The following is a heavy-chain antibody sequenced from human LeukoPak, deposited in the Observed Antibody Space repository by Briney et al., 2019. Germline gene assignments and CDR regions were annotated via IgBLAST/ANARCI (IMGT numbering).Heavy chain of an antibody. CDR3: ARDGDCSGTSCYVTEHNWFDP. CDR1: GFTFSDYY. J-gene: IGHJ5*02. CDR2: ISSSGSTI. D-gene: IGHD2-2*01. V-gene: IGHV3-11*04. Sequence: PGGSLRLSCAASGFTFSDYYMSWIRQAPGKGLEWVSYISSSGSTIYYADSVKGRFTISRDNAKNSLYLQMNSLRAEDTAVYYCARDGDCSGTSCYVTEHNWFDPWGQGTLVTVSS.